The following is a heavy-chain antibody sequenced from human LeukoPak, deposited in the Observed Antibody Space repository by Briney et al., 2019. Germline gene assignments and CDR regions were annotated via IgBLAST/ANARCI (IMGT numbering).Heavy chain of an antibody. CDR1: GGSISSSNW. J-gene: IGHJ5*02. V-gene: IGHV4-4*02. CDR3: ARDRCSGGSCYSFDP. D-gene: IGHD2-15*01. Sequence: PSETLSLTCDVSGGSISSSNWWSWVRQPPGKGLEWIGEIYHSGSTNYNPSLKSRVTISVDKSKNQFSLNVSSVTAADTAVYYCARDRCSGGSCYSFDPWGQGTLVTVSS. CDR2: IYHSGST.